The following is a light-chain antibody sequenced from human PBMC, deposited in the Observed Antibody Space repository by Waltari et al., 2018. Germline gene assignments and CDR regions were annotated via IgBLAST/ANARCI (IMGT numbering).Light chain of an antibody. CDR2: DDH. Sequence: SYVVTQPSSVSVAPGQTARISCGGHDLGSKGVHWYQQRPGQAPLLVVYDDHNRPSGLPERVAGATTGDTGILTSSRVDAGEEADYYCHVWENISAQEVFGGGTKLTVL. CDR3: HVWENISAQEV. J-gene: IGLJ2*01. V-gene: IGLV3-21*02. CDR1: DLGSKG.